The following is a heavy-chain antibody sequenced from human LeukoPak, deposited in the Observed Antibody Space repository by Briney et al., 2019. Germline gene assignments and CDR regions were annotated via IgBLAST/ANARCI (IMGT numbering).Heavy chain of an antibody. D-gene: IGHD3-22*01. V-gene: IGHV3-21*01. J-gene: IGHJ4*02. Sequence: PGGSLRPSCAASGFTFSSYSMNWVRQAPGKGLEWVSSISSSSSYIYYADSVKGRFTISRDNAKNSLYLQMNSLRAEDTAVYYCARNYYDSSGHYYYFDYWGQGTLVTVSS. CDR2: ISSSSSYI. CDR1: GFTFSSYS. CDR3: ARNYYDSSGHYYYFDY.